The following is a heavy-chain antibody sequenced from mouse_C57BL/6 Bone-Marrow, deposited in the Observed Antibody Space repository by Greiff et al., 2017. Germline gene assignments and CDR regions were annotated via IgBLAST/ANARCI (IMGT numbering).Heavy chain of an antibody. V-gene: IGHV2-5*01. CDR1: GFSLTSYG. CDR3: AKDYSNYWYFDV. CDR2: IWRGGST. J-gene: IGHJ1*03. Sequence: VQGVESGPGLVQPSQSLSITCTVSGFSLTSYGVHWVRQSPGKGLEWLGVIWRGGSTDYNAAFMSRLSITKDNSKSQVFFKMNSLQADDTAIYYGAKDYSNYWYFDVWGTGTTVTVSS. D-gene: IGHD2-5*01.